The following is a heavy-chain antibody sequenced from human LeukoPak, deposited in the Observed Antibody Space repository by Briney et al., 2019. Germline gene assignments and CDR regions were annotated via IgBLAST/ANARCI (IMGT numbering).Heavy chain of an antibody. Sequence: HPGGSLRLSRAASGFIFNNYGLIWVRQAPGKGLEWVSAISNDGGGTNYADFVKGRFTISRDNSKNTLFLQMNSLRAEDTALYYCAKGSSGYFVDLWGQGTLVTVSS. V-gene: IGHV3-23*01. CDR2: ISNDGGGT. CDR1: GFIFNNYG. CDR3: AKGSSGYFVDL. J-gene: IGHJ5*02. D-gene: IGHD3-22*01.